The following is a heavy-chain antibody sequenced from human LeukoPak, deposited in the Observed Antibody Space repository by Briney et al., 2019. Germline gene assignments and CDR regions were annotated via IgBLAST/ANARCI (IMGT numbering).Heavy chain of an antibody. Sequence: PSETLSLTCTVSGGSISSYYWTWIRQPAGKGLEWIGRFYSTGSTNYNPSLKSRVTMSVDTSKNQFSLKLSSVTAADTAVYYCVRYGLAYTYDFWGQGTLVTVSS. CDR2: FYSTGST. V-gene: IGHV4-4*07. D-gene: IGHD3-16*01. J-gene: IGHJ4*02. CDR1: GGSISSYY. CDR3: VRYGLAYTYDF.